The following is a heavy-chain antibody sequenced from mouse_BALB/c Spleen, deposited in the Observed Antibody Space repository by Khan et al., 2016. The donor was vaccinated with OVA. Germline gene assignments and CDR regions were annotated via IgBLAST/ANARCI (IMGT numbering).Heavy chain of an antibody. J-gene: IGHJ2*01. CDR3: TRIYHNDFDY. Sequence: EVQLQQSGPELVRPGASVKISCKASGYSFTGYFMNWVMQSHGKSLEWIGRINPHIGETFYNQRFKDKATLTVDESSSTVHMELRSLASEDSAVYYCTRIYHNDFDYWGQGTTLTVSS. V-gene: IGHV1-20*02. CDR1: GYSFTGYF. D-gene: IGHD2-1*01. CDR2: INPHIGET.